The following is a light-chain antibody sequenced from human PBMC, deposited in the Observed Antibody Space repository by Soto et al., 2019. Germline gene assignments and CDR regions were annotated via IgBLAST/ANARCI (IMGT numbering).Light chain of an antibody. CDR1: SGDVGGYYY. CDR2: EVS. J-gene: IGLJ1*01. Sequence: QSALTQPASVSGSHGQSITISCTGTSGDVGGYYYVSWYQQLPGKAPKLMISEVSNRPSGVSNRFSGSKSGNTASLTISGLQAEDEADYYSSSYTAGGTIFGTGTKLTVL. CDR3: SSYTAGGTI. V-gene: IGLV2-14*01.